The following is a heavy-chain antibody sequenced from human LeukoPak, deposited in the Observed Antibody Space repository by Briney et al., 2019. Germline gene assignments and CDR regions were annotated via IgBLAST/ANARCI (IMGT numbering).Heavy chain of an antibody. CDR1: GFTFSRFA. Sequence: GGSLRLSCAASGFTFSRFAMSWVRQAPGKGLEWVSAISTNTGGRTYYADSVKGRFSISRDNAKNSLYLQMSSLRAEDTALYYCASRSSVAASGPGWGQGTLVTVSS. V-gene: IGHV3-23*01. CDR2: ISTNTGGRT. D-gene: IGHD2-15*01. CDR3: ASRSSVAASGPG. J-gene: IGHJ4*02.